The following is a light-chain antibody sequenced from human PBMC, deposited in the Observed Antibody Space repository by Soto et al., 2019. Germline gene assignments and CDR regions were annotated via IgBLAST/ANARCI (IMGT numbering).Light chain of an antibody. J-gene: IGKJ1*01. V-gene: IGKV3-20*01. Sequence: EIVLTQSPGTLSLSPGERATLSCRASQSVSSSYLAWYQQKPGQTPRLLIYYASSRATGVPDRFSGSASGTDFTLTINRLEPEDFAVYYCQLYGTSPPFGQGTKVDIK. CDR3: QLYGTSPP. CDR1: QSVSSSY. CDR2: YAS.